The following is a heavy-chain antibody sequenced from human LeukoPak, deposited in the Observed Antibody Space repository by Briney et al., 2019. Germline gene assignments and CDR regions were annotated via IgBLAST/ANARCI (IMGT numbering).Heavy chain of an antibody. J-gene: IGHJ4*02. D-gene: IGHD3-22*01. V-gene: IGHV2-5*02. Sequence: ESGPTLVNPTQTLTLTCTFSGFSLSTSGVRVGWIRQPPGKALEWLALIYWDDDKRYSPSLKSRLTITKDTSKNQVVLTMTNMDPVDTATYYCAHGGTYYYDTTGYRFDYWGQGTLVTVSS. CDR3: AHGGTYYYDTTGYRFDY. CDR2: IYWDDDK. CDR1: GFSLSTSGVR.